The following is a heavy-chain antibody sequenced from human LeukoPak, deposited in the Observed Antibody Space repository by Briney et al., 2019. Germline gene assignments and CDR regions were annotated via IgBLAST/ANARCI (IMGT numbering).Heavy chain of an antibody. CDR1: GFTFSNYA. CDR2: IRGSGTST. D-gene: IGHD1-7*01. V-gene: IGHV3-23*01. CDR3: GKDPKSGNYYDSLDM. Sequence: PGGSLRLSCAASGFTFSNYAMNWVRQAPGKGLEWVSGIRGSGTSTYYADSVKGRFTISRDNSKNTLYLQMNNLRAEDTAVYYCGKDPKSGNYYDSLDMWGQGTMVTVSS. J-gene: IGHJ3*02.